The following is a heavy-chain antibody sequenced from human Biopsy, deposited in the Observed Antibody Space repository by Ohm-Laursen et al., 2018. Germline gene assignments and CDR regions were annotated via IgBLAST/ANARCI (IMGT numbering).Heavy chain of an antibody. CDR2: IYYRGDT. J-gene: IGHJ6*02. CDR1: GGSLSGYY. D-gene: IGHD2-15*01. Sequence: TLSLTCTVSGGSLSGYYWSWIRQAPGRGLEWIGLIYYRGDTDYNPSLKSRATFSVDGSKNPFPLNLTSITAADTAVYYCARHRTHPPPGSMDVWGHGTTVFVSS. V-gene: IGHV4-59*08. CDR3: ARHRTHPPPGSMDV.